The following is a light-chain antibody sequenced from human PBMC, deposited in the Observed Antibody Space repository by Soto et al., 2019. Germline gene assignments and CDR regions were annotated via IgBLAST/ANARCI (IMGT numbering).Light chain of an antibody. CDR2: DND. J-gene: IGLJ7*01. Sequence: QSVLTQPPSVSAAPGQTVTISCSGSNSNIGNHYVSWYQQLPGTAPKLLIYDNDKRPSGIPDRFSGSKSGTSATLAITGLQTGDEADYYCGTWDTSLSAVFGGGTQLTVL. CDR1: NSNIGNHY. CDR3: GTWDTSLSAV. V-gene: IGLV1-51*01.